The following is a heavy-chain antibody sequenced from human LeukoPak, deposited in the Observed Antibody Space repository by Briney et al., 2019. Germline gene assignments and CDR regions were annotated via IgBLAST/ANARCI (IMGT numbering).Heavy chain of an antibody. CDR2: IVVGSGNT. D-gene: IGHD2-15*01. Sequence: SVKVSCKASGFTFTSSAMQWVRQARGQRLEWIGWIVVGSGNTNYAQKFQERATITRDMSTSTAYMELSSLRSEDTAVYYCATNVAATGYYYGMDVWGQGTTVTVSS. CDR3: ATNVAATGYYYGMDV. CDR1: GFTFTSSA. J-gene: IGHJ6*02. V-gene: IGHV1-58*02.